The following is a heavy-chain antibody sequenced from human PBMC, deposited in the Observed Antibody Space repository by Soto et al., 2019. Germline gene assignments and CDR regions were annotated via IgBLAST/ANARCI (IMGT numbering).Heavy chain of an antibody. CDR3: ARWAVVPAGKYYFVY. CDR2: INPNSGGT. Sequence: GASVKVSCKASGYTFTGYYMHWVRQAPGQGLEWMGWINPNSGGTNYAQKFQGRVTMTRDTSISTAYMELSRLRSDDTAVYYCARWAVVPAGKYYFVYWGQGTLVTVSS. V-gene: IGHV1-2*02. J-gene: IGHJ4*02. CDR1: GYTFTGYY. D-gene: IGHD2-2*01.